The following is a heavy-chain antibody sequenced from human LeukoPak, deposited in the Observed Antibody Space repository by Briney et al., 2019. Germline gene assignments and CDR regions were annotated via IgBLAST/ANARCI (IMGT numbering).Heavy chain of an antibody. CDR1: GYTFTSYD. CDR3: ARGPIFRQVPAAYDYYYYYMDV. Sequence: ASVKVSCKASGYTFTSYDINWVRQATGQGLEWMGWMNPNSGNTGYAQKFQGRVTITRNTSISTAYMELSSLRSEDKAVYYCARGPIFRQVPAAYDYYYYYMDVWGKGTTVTVSS. D-gene: IGHD2-2*01. CDR2: MNPNSGNT. J-gene: IGHJ6*03. V-gene: IGHV1-8*03.